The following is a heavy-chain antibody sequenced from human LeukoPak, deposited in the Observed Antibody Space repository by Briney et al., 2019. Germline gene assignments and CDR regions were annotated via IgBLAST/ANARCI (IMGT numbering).Heavy chain of an antibody. Sequence: GRSLRLSCAASGFTFDDYAMHWVRHAPGKGLEGVSGISWNSGSIGYADSVKGRFTISRDNAKNSLYLQMNSLRAEDTALYYCARATLEYSSSSFDYWGQGTLVTVSS. V-gene: IGHV3-9*01. CDR1: GFTFDDYA. CDR3: ARATLEYSSSSFDY. D-gene: IGHD6-6*01. J-gene: IGHJ4*02. CDR2: ISWNSGSI.